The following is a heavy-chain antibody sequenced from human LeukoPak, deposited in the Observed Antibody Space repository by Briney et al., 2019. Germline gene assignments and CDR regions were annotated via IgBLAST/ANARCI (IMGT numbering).Heavy chain of an antibody. V-gene: IGHV4-59*11. CDR2: IYYSGST. J-gene: IGHJ6*03. CDR3: ARRSSTVTRAGQTYYYYYYMDV. CDR1: GGSISSHY. Sequence: SETLPLTCTVSGGSISSHYWSWIRQPPGKGLEWIGYIYYSGSTNYNPSLKSRVTISVDTSKNQFSLKLSSVTAADTAVYYCARRSSTVTRAGQTYYYYYYMDVWGKGTTVTVSS. D-gene: IGHD4-11*01.